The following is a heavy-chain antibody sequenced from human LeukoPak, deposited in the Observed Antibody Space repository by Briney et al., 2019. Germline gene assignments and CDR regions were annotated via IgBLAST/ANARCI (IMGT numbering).Heavy chain of an antibody. CDR1: GGSISSYY. CDR3: ARVAIFGVVMPWRYFDY. D-gene: IGHD3-3*01. V-gene: IGHV4-34*01. CDR2: INHSGST. Sequence: SETLSLTCTVSGGSISSYYWSWIRQPPGKGLEWIGEINHSGSTNYNPSLKSRVTISVDTSKNQFSLKLSSVTAADTAVYYCARVAIFGVVMPWRYFDYWGQGTLVTVSS. J-gene: IGHJ4*02.